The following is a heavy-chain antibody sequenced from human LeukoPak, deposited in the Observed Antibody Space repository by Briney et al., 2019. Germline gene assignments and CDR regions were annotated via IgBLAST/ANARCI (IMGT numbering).Heavy chain of an antibody. CDR2: LSTSGSA. D-gene: IGHD3-10*01. CDR1: SGSMSSGSYY. V-gene: IGHV4-61*02. Sequence: PSQTLSLTCTVSSGSMSSGSYYWSWIRQPAGKGLEWIGRLSTSGSADYNPSLKSRVTISVDTAKNQFSLRLSSVTAADTAVYYCARGSGKYGSGSSPDYWGQGTLVTVSS. J-gene: IGHJ4*02. CDR3: ARGSGKYGSGSSPDY.